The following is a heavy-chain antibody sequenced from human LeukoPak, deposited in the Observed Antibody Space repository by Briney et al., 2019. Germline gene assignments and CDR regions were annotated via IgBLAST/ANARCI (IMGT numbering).Heavy chain of an antibody. CDR2: IYYSGST. V-gene: IGHV4-59*12. CDR3: ARDGPSVYFDY. Sequence: SETLSLTCTVSGGSISSYYWSWIRQPPGKGLGWIGYIYYSGSTNYNPSLKSRVTISVDTSKNQFSLKLDSVTAADTAVYYCARDGPSVYFDYWGQGTLVTVSS. CDR1: GGSISSYY. J-gene: IGHJ4*02.